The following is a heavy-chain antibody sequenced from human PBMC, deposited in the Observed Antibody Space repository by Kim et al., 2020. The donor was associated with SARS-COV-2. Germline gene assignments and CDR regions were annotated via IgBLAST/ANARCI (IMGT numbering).Heavy chain of an antibody. D-gene: IGHD6-19*01. V-gene: IGHV3-33*01. CDR1: GFTFSSYG. Sequence: GGSLRLSCAASGFTFSSYGMHWVRQAPGKGLEWVAVIWYDGSNKYYADSVKGRFTISRDNSKNTLYLQMNSLRAEDTAVYYCARRGAVAGRDWFDPWGQGTLVTVSS. CDR3: ARRGAVAGRDWFDP. J-gene: IGHJ5*02. CDR2: IWYDGSNK.